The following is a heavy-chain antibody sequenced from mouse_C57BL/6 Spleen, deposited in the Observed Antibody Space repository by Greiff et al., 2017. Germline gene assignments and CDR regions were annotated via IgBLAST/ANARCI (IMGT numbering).Heavy chain of an antibody. D-gene: IGHD1-1*01. CDR1: GFTFSSYA. Sequence: EVQLVEPGGGLVKPGGSLKLSCAASGFTFSSYAMSWVRQTPEKRLEWVATISDGGSYTYYPDNVKGRFTISRDNAKNNLYLQMSHLKSEDTAMYYCARYYYGSFFDYWGQGTTLTVSS. CDR3: ARYYYGSFFDY. J-gene: IGHJ2*01. CDR2: ISDGGSYT. V-gene: IGHV5-4*01.